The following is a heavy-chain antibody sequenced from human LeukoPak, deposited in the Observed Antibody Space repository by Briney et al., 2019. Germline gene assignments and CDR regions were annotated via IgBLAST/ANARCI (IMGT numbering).Heavy chain of an antibody. CDR1: GGSISSGSYY. Sequence: SQTLSLTCTVSGGSISSGSYYWSWIRQPAGKGLEWIGRIYTSGSTNYNPSLKSRVTISVDTSKNQFSLKLSSVTAADTAVYYCASSNHYNDYWGQGTLVTVSS. V-gene: IGHV4-61*02. CDR3: ASSNHYNDY. CDR2: IYTSGST. J-gene: IGHJ4*02. D-gene: IGHD3-10*01.